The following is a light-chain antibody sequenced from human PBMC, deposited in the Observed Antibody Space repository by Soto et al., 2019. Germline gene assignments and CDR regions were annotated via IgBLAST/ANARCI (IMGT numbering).Light chain of an antibody. CDR3: SSYTSSSTL. J-gene: IGLJ2*01. CDR2: DVS. Sequence: QSVLTQPASVSGSPGPSITISCTGTSSDVGGYDFVSWYQQHPGKAPKLMIYDVSNRPSGVSNRFSGSKSGNTASLTISGLQAEDEADYYCSSYTSSSTLFGGGTKVTVL. V-gene: IGLV2-14*01. CDR1: SSDVGGYDF.